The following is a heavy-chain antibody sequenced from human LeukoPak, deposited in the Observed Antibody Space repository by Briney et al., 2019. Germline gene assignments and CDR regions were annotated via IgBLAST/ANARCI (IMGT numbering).Heavy chain of an antibody. CDR1: GGSISSGDYY. Sequence: SQTLSLTCTVSGGSISSGDYYWSWIRQPPGKGLEGIGYIYYSGSTYYNPSLKSRVTISVDTSKNQFSLKLSSVTAADTAVYYCARDQVCSSTSCYFGCYYYMDVWGKGSTVTVSS. J-gene: IGHJ6*03. V-gene: IGHV4-30-4*08. CDR2: IYYSGST. D-gene: IGHD2-2*01. CDR3: ARDQVCSSTSCYFGCYYYMDV.